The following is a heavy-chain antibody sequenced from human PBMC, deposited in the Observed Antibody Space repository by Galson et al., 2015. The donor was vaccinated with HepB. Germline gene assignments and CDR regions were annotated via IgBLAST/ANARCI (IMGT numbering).Heavy chain of an antibody. J-gene: IGHJ4*02. CDR2: INPKTGGT. D-gene: IGHD1-26*01. V-gene: IGHV1-2*06. CDR3: ARVIPSAAASSDY. CDR1: GNTFTGRY. Sequence: QSGAEVKKPGESLRISCKASGNTFTGRYMDWVRQAPGQGLEWMGRINPKTGGTNYAQKFQGRVTMTRDTSINTAYMELSRLRSDDTAIYYCARVIPSAAASSDYWGQGTLVAVSS.